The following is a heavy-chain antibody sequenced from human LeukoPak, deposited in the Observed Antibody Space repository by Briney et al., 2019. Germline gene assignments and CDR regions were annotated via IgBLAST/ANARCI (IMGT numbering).Heavy chain of an antibody. J-gene: IGHJ3*02. V-gene: IGHV4-39*06. D-gene: IGHD6-6*01. CDR3: ASRGSIAARLQAFDI. CDR2: IYYGGST. Sequence: SETLSLTCTVSGGSILSSSYYWGWIRQPPGKGLEWIGSIYYGGSTDYNPSLKSRVIISVDTSKNQFPLKLSSVTAADTAVYYCASRGSIAARLQAFDIWGQGTMVTVSS. CDR1: GGSILSSSYY.